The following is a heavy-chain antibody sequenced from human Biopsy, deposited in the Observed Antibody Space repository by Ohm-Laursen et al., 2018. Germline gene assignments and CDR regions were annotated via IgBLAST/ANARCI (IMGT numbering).Heavy chain of an antibody. CDR1: DASASSGRYY. CDR3: ARAPADQYAARNYYYSHAFDM. CDR2: FYSSGTT. D-gene: IGHD3-10*01. Sequence: GTLSLTCAVSDASASSGRYYWTWIRQPPRKPLEWIGYFYSSGTTRYNPSLESRLSISMDTSKNEVSLRLTSMTAADTAVYFCARAPADQYAARNYYYSHAFDMWGQGTKVTVSS. J-gene: IGHJ3*02. V-gene: IGHV4-61*01.